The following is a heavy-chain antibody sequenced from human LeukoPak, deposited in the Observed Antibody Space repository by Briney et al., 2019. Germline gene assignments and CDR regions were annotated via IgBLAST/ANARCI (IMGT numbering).Heavy chain of an antibody. CDR2: IYHSGST. D-gene: IGHD3-16*01. V-gene: IGHV4-30-2*01. CDR3: ARARGRFFDY. J-gene: IGHJ4*02. CDR1: GGSISSGGYY. Sequence: SQTLSLTCTVSGGSISSGGYYWSWIRQPPGKGLEWIGYIYHSGSTYYNPSLKSRVTISVDRSKNQFSLKLSSVTAADTAVYYCARARGRFFDYWGQGTLVTVSS.